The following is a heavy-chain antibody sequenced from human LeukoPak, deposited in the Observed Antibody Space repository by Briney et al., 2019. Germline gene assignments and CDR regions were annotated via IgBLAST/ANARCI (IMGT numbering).Heavy chain of an antibody. D-gene: IGHD3-10*01. CDR3: AKTGAVIIVYYFDY. CDR1: GFTFSTFG. V-gene: IGHV3-23*01. Sequence: GGTLRLSCAASGFTFSTFGMSWVRQAPGKGLEWVSAINGSGGSTYYADSVKGRFTISRDNSKNTLYLQMNSLRAEDTAVYYCAKTGAVIIVYYFDYWGQGTLVTVSS. CDR2: INGSGGST. J-gene: IGHJ4*02.